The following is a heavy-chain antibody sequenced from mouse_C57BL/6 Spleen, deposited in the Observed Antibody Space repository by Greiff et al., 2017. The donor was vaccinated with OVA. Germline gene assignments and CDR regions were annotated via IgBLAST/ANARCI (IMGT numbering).Heavy chain of an antibody. Sequence: EVQLQQSGPELVKPGASVKISCKASGYTFTDYYMNWVKQSHGKSLEWIGDINPNNGGTSYNQKFKGKATLTVDKSSSTAYLQLRSLTSEDSAVYYCARTEQGRLWDYWGQGTTLTVSS. CDR2: INPNNGGT. CDR3: ARTEQGRLWDY. D-gene: IGHD4-1*01. CDR1: GYTFTDYY. J-gene: IGHJ2*01. V-gene: IGHV1-26*01.